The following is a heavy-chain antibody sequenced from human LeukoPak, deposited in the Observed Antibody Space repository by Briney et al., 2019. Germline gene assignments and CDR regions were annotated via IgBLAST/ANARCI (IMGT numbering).Heavy chain of an antibody. J-gene: IGHJ4*02. CDR3: ARGRYSRGWFDY. CDR2: IYPGDSDT. V-gene: IGHV5-51*01. D-gene: IGHD6-19*01. Sequence: GESLKISCKVSGSHFTNYWIGWVRQMPGKGLEWVGIIYPGDSDTRYSPSFQGQVTISADKSITTAYLQWSSLKPSHTAMYYCARGRYSRGWFDYWGQGTLVTLSS. CDR1: GSHFTNYW.